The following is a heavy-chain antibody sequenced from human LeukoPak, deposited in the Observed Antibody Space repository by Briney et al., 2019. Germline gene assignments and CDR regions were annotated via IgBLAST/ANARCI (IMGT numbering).Heavy chain of an antibody. Sequence: GGSLRLSCAASGFTFSTYSMNWVRQAPGKGLEWVSSISSSSSYIYYADSVKGRFTISRDNAKNSLYLQMNSLRVEDTAVYYCAKEGRSLQTYWGQGTLVTVSS. J-gene: IGHJ4*02. V-gene: IGHV3-21*04. CDR2: ISSSSSYI. CDR3: AKEGRSLQTY. D-gene: IGHD5-24*01. CDR1: GFTFSTYS.